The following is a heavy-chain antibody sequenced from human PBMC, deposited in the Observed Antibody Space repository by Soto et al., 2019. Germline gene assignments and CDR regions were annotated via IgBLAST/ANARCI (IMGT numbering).Heavy chain of an antibody. V-gene: IGHV4-39*01. D-gene: IGHD2-2*01. J-gene: IGHJ5*02. Sequence: SETLSLTCTVSGDSISSSSYYWGWIRQPPGKGLEWIGSIYYSGSTYYNPSLKSRVTISVDTSKNQFSLKLSSVTAADTAVYYCARLTKVVPAATYNWFDPWGQGILVTVSS. CDR3: ARLTKVVPAATYNWFDP. CDR1: GDSISSSSYY. CDR2: IYYSGST.